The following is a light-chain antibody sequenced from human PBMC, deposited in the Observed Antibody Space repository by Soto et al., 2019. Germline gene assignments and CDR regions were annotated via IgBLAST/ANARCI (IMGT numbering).Light chain of an antibody. Sequence: QSVLTQPPSASGTPGQRVAMSCSGSSSDIGSNTVNWYQQLPGTAPKLLIHSNDQRPSGVPDRFSGSRSGTSASLAISGLQSEDEADYYCAAWDDSLSGWVFGGGTKLTVL. V-gene: IGLV1-44*01. CDR2: SND. CDR3: AAWDDSLSGWV. J-gene: IGLJ3*02. CDR1: SSDIGSNT.